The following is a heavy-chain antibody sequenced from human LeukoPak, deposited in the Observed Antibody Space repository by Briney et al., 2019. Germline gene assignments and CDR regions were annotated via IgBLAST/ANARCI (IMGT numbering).Heavy chain of an antibody. CDR1: GGSISNYY. V-gene: IGHV4-59*01. CDR2: IYYSGST. D-gene: IGHD1-1*01. J-gene: IGHJ4*02. Sequence: PSETLSLTCTVSGGSISNYYWSWIRQPPGKGLEWIGYIYYSGSTNYNPSPKSRVTISVDTSKNQFSLKLSSVTAADTAVYYCAREAPYKYYFDYWGQGTLVTVSS. CDR3: AREAPYKYYFDY.